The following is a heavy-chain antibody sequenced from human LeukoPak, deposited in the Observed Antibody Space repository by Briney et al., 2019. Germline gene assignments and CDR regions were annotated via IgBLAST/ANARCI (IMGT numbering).Heavy chain of an antibody. V-gene: IGHV3-53*01. J-gene: IGHJ4*02. CDR1: GFTVSSNY. Sequence: GGSLRLSCAVSGFTVSSNYMSWVRQAPGKGLEWVSVIYSGGNTYYADSVKGRFTISRDNSKNTLYLQMNSLRAEDTAVYYCARRYDISGCWKDRGQGTLVTVSS. CDR2: IYSGGNT. D-gene: IGHD3-22*01. CDR3: ARRYDISGCWKD.